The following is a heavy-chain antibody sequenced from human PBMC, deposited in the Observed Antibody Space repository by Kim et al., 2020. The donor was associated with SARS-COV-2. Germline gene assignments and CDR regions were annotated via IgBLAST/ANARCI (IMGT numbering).Heavy chain of an antibody. Sequence: STKYEDTVRGRFTISRENDTNTLYLQMTRLTAEDTAVYYCATGIGNYYAYWGQGTLVTVSS. D-gene: IGHD3-10*01. CDR2: ST. V-gene: IGHV3-74*03. J-gene: IGHJ1*01. CDR3: ATGIGNYYAY.